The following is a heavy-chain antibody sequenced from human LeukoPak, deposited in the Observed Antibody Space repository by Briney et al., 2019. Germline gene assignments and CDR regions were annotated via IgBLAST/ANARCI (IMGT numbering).Heavy chain of an antibody. CDR1: GYTFTSYG. CDR3: ARDRPYYYDSSGYYPDY. D-gene: IGHD3-22*01. J-gene: IGHJ4*02. V-gene: IGHV1-18*01. Sequence: ASVKVSCKASGYTFTSYGISWVQQAPGQGLEWMGWISAYNGNTNYAQKLQGRVTMTTDTSTSTAYMELRSLRSDDTAVYYCARDRPYYYDSSGYYPDYWGQGTLVTVSS. CDR2: ISAYNGNT.